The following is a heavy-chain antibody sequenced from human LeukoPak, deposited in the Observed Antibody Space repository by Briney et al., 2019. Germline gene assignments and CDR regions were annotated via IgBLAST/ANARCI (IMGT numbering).Heavy chain of an antibody. J-gene: IGHJ4*02. CDR1: GNTLTDLS. V-gene: IGHV1-24*01. Sequence: EASVKASCKVSGNTLTDLSIHWVRQAPGKGLDWMGGFDPEDAEIIYAEKFQDRVTMTEDPSTDTAYLELSSLRSEDTAVYFCAAEGQWSLVHYFNSWGQGTLVTVSS. CDR3: AAEGQWSLVHYFNS. D-gene: IGHD2-15*01. CDR2: FDPEDAEI.